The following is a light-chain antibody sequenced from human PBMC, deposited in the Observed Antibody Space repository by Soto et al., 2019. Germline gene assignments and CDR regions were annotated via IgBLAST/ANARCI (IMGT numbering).Light chain of an antibody. Sequence: EIVLTQSPGTLSLSPGERATLSCGASQSVSSSYLAWYQQKPGLAPRLLIYDASSRATGIPDRFSGSGSGTDFTLTISRLEPEDFAVYYCQQRSNWPITFGQGTRLEIK. CDR3: QQRSNWPIT. CDR2: DAS. J-gene: IGKJ5*01. V-gene: IGKV3D-20*02. CDR1: QSVSSSY.